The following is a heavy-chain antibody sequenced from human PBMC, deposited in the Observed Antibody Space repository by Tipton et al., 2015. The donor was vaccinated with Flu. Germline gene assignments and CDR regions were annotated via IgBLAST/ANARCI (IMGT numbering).Heavy chain of an antibody. CDR3: ARRSGSRSYPLDY. Sequence: TLSLTYTVSGDSMGTYSWSWIRQPPGKGLEWIGYTTYSGTTSYNPSLQSRVSISIDTSKNQFSLKLSSVTAADTAVYYCARRSGSRSYPLDYWGQGTLVTVSS. D-gene: IGHD3-10*01. CDR2: TTYSGTT. V-gene: IGHV4-59*08. J-gene: IGHJ4*02. CDR1: GDSMGTYS.